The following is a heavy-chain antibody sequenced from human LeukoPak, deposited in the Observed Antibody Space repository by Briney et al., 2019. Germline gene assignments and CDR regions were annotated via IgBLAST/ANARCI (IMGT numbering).Heavy chain of an antibody. CDR3: AKDSSTGYSSGWSFLDY. CDR1: GFTVDDYA. Sequence: GGSLRLSCAASGFTVDDYAMHWVRQAPGKGLEWVSGISWDSGNIGYADSVKGRLTIYRDNAKHSLYLQMNSLRAEDTALYYCAKDSSTGYSSGWSFLDYWGQGTLVTVSS. D-gene: IGHD6-19*01. J-gene: IGHJ4*02. V-gene: IGHV3-9*01. CDR2: ISWDSGNI.